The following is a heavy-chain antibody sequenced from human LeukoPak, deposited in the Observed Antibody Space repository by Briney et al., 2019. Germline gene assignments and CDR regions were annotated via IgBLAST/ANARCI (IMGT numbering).Heavy chain of an antibody. J-gene: IGHJ4*02. D-gene: IGHD5-18*01. CDR2: IYYSGST. Sequence: SETLSLTCTVSGDSISSSSYYWGWIRQPPGKGLEWIGNIYYSGSTYYNPSLKSRVTISVDTSKNQFSLKLSSVTAADTAVYYCARRSGYSSVDYWGQGTLVTVSS. V-gene: IGHV4-39*01. CDR1: GDSISSSSYY. CDR3: ARRSGYSSVDY.